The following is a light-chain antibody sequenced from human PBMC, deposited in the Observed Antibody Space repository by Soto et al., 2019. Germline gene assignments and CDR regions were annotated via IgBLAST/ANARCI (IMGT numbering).Light chain of an antibody. J-gene: IGLJ1*01. CDR1: SSDVGGYNY. CDR3: CSYVGRNTYV. V-gene: IGLV2-11*01. CDR2: DVS. Sequence: QSALTQPRSASGSPGQSITISCTGTSSDVGGYNYVSWYQQHPAKAPKLIIFDVSKRPSGVPNRFSGSKSGNTASLTISGLRAEDEAAYYCCSYVGRNTYVFGTGTQLTVL.